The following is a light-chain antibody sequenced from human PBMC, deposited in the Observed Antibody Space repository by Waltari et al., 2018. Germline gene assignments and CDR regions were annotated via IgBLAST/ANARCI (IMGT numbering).Light chain of an antibody. J-gene: IGKJ4*01. CDR1: QSVRSY. CDR3: QQRHDWPLN. CDR2: DAS. Sequence: EILLNQSPVTLSVSPGERTTLSCKASQSVRSYLAWYQQKPGQAPRLLIYDASNRASGIPARFSGSGSGTDFTLTISNVEPEDFAVYYCQQRHDWPLNFGGGTKLEIK. V-gene: IGKV3-11*01.